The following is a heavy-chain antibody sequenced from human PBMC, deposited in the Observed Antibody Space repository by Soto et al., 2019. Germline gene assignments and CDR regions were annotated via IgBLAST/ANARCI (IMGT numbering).Heavy chain of an antibody. D-gene: IGHD1-26*01. J-gene: IGHJ4*01. CDR3: ARDLAKGGGSAGFDY. V-gene: IGHV1-2*02. CDR1: GYTFTVYY. Sequence: GASVKVSCKASGYTFTVYYMHWVRQAPGQGLEWMGWINPKSGGTMYPQKFQGRVTMTWDTSISTAYMALTRLRSDDTAVYYCARDLAKGGGSAGFDYWGHVPLFTFST. CDR2: INPKSGGT.